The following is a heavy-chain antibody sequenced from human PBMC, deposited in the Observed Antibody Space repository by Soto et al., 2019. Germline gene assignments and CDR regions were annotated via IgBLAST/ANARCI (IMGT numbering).Heavy chain of an antibody. CDR3: ASHSPYGSGSYYNWFDP. V-gene: IGHV1-69*13. CDR2: IIPIFGTA. CDR1: GGTFSSYA. D-gene: IGHD3-10*01. J-gene: IGHJ5*02. Sequence: GASVKVSCKASGGTFSSYAISWVRQAPGQGLEWMGGIIPIFGTANYAQKFQGRVTITADESTSTAYMELSSLRSEDTAMYYCASHSPYGSGSYYNWFDPWGQGTLVTVSS.